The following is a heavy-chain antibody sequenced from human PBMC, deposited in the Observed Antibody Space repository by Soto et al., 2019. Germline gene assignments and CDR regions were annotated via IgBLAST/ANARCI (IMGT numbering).Heavy chain of an antibody. V-gene: IGHV6-1*01. D-gene: IGHD7-27*01. J-gene: IGHJ4*02. Sequence: QVQLQQSGPELVKPSQTLSLTFAISGDGVSTTSVPWTWISQPPSRGLECLGRTYYRSKWYHDYAVSVKSRITINPDTSKNQFSLQLNSVTPEDTAVYYCAREELGIRGPIDCWGQGTLITVSS. CDR2: TYYRSKWYH. CDR1: GDGVSTTSVP. CDR3: AREELGIRGPIDC.